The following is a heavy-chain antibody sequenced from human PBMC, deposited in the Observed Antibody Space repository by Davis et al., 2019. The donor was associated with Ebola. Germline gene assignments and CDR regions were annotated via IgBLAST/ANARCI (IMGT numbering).Heavy chain of an antibody. CDR3: TSQGHRGSYLIHDY. Sequence: PGGSLRLSCKASGYTFTSYWIGWVRQMPGKGLEWMGIIHPGHLDTRYSPSFQGQVTISVDKSINTAFLQWSSLKASDTAMYYCTSQGHRGSYLIHDYWGQGTQVIVSS. J-gene: IGHJ4*02. CDR2: IHPGHLDT. D-gene: IGHD5-18*01. V-gene: IGHV5-51*01. CDR1: GYTFTSYW.